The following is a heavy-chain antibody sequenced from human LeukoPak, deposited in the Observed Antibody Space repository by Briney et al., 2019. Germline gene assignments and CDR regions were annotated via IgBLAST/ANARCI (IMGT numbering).Heavy chain of an antibody. Sequence: GGSLRLSCAASGFTFSSYAMSWVRQAPGKGLEWVSAISGSGGSTYYADSVKGRFTISRGNSKNTLYLQMNSLRAEDTAVYYCAKDLDLSSTSGPSTEPPFDPWGQGTLVTVSS. J-gene: IGHJ5*02. CDR1: GFTFSSYA. D-gene: IGHD2-2*01. CDR3: AKDLDLSSTSGPSTEPPFDP. V-gene: IGHV3-23*01. CDR2: ISGSGGST.